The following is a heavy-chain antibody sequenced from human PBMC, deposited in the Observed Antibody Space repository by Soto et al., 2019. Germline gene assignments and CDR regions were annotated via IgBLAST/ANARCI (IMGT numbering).Heavy chain of an antibody. D-gene: IGHD5-18*01. CDR2: INPNSGGT. V-gene: IGHV1-2*02. CDR1: GYTFTGYY. J-gene: IGHJ6*04. CDR3: ARDLGGGYSYGFGYYYGMDV. Sequence: ASVKISCKASGYTFTGYYMHWVRQAPGQGLEWMGWINPNSGGTNYAQKFQGRVTMTRDTSISTAYMELSRLRSDDTAVYYCARDLGGGYSYGFGYYYGMDVWGEGTTVTVSS.